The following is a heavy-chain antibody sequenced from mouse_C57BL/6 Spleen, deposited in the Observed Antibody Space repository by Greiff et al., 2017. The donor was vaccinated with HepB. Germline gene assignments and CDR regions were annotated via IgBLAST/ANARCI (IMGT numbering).Heavy chain of an antibody. D-gene: IGHD1-1*01. V-gene: IGHV1-69*01. CDR3: ARGSITTVVATPYAMDY. CDR1: GYTFTSYW. Sequence: QVQLQQPGAELVMPGASVKLSCKASGYTFTSYWMHWVEQRPGQGLEWIGEIDPSDSYTNYNQKFKGKSTLTVDKSSSTAYMQLSSLTSEDSAVYYCARGSITTVVATPYAMDYWGQGTSVTVSS. CDR2: IDPSDSYT. J-gene: IGHJ4*01.